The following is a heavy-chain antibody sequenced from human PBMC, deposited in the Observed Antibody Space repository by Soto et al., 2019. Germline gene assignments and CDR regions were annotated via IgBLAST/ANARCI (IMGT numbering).Heavy chain of an antibody. Sequence: PGGSLRLSCAASGFTLGKYTMGWVRQAPGKGLEWVAESYSTGGTEYADSVKGRFTISRDNSKNTLFLQMNSLGVEDTALYYCARDREPDGIWTFDAWGQGTLVNVSS. CDR1: GFTLGKYT. D-gene: IGHD3-9*01. V-gene: IGHV3-23*01. J-gene: IGHJ4*02. CDR3: ARDREPDGIWTFDA. CDR2: SYSTGGT.